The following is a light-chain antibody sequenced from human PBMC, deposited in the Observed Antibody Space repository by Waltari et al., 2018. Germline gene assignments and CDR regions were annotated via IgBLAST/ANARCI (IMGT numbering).Light chain of an antibody. V-gene: IGKV3-11*01. CDR1: QSVYNS. Sequence: EVVLTHSPATLPLSPGERGTLSCRASQSVYNSLDWYQQKPGQASRLLIYEASQRATGIPARFSGSGSGTDFTLTISNLEPEDVAVYYCQQRANWPPLTCGGGTKVEIK. J-gene: IGKJ4*01. CDR2: EAS. CDR3: QQRANWPPLT.